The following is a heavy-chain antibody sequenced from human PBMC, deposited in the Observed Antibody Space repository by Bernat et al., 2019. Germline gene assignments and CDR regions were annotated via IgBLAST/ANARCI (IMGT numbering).Heavy chain of an antibody. V-gene: IGHV3-74*01. J-gene: IGHJ4*02. CDR3: ARDDYGRY. CDR2: IKGDGCVT. CDR1: GFALSSYW. D-gene: IGHD4-17*01. Sequence: EVQLVESGGGSVQPGGSLRLSCAASGFALSSYWMHWVRQAPGKGLLWVSRIKGDGCVTTYADSVRGRFTVSRDNAKNTLYLQMNSLTADDTAVYYCARDDYGRYWGQGTLVTVSS.